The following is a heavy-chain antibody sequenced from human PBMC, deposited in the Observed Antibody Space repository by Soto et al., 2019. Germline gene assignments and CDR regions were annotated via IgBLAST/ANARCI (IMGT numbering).Heavy chain of an antibody. J-gene: IGHJ4*02. D-gene: IGHD5-18*01. CDR3: ARDSGYSYGL. Sequence: PSETLSLTCAVSGYSISSDYYWGWIRQPPGKGLEWIGSIYHSGSTYYNPSLKSRVTISVDTSKNQFSLKLSSVTAADTAVYYCARDSGYSYGLWGQGTLVTVSS. V-gene: IGHV4-38-2*02. CDR1: GYSISSDYY. CDR2: IYHSGST.